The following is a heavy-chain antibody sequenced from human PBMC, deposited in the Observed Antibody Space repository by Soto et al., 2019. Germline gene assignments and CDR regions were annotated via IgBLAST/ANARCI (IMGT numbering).Heavy chain of an antibody. Sequence: QVQLVQSGAEVKKPGASVKLSCKASGYTFTNYYIHWVRQAPGQGLEWMAIINPNGGSTNYAQKFQGRVTLTRDTSTSTVYMDLSSLKSEDTAVYYCARGLAAGDYWGQGPLLTVSS. CDR1: GYTFTNYY. D-gene: IGHD6-13*01. V-gene: IGHV1-46*01. J-gene: IGHJ4*02. CDR3: ARGLAAGDY. CDR2: INPNGGST.